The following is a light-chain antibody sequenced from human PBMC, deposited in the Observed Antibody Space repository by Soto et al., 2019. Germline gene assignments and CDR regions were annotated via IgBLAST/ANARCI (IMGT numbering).Light chain of an antibody. CDR2: AAS. CDR3: QQSDSTPST. J-gene: IGKJ3*01. CDR1: QSISSY. Sequence: DIQMTQSPSSLSASVGDRVTITCRASQSISSYLNWYQQKPGKAPKLLIYAASSLQSGVSSRFSGSGSGTDFTLTISSLQPEDFATYYYQQSDSTPSTFGPGNKVYIK. V-gene: IGKV1-39*01.